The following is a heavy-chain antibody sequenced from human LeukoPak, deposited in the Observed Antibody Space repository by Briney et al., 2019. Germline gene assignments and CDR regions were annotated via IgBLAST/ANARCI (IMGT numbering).Heavy chain of an antibody. V-gene: IGHV1-2*02. CDR3: ATRREYYYDSSGPYYFDY. D-gene: IGHD3-22*01. J-gene: IGHJ4*02. CDR1: GYTFTGYY. CDR2: INPNSGGT. Sequence: ASVKVSCKASGYTFTGYYMHWVRQAPGQGLEWMGWINPNSGGTNYAQKFQGRVTMTRDTSISTAYMELSRLRSDDTAVYYCATRREYYYDSSGPYYFDYWGQGTLVTVSS.